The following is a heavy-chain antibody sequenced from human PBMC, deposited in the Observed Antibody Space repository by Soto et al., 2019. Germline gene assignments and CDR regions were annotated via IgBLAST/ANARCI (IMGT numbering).Heavy chain of an antibody. Sequence: EVQLVESGGGLVKPGGSLRLSCAASGFTFGHVWISWVRQAPGKGLEWVGRIKSKTDGGTSDYAAPVKGRFTISRDDSKNTLYLQMTSLKAEDTAVYYCATGSSLGAPRWGQGTLVTVSS. CDR3: ATGSSLGAPR. V-gene: IGHV3-15*01. CDR2: IKSKTDGGTS. D-gene: IGHD3-16*01. CDR1: GFTFGHVW. J-gene: IGHJ4*02.